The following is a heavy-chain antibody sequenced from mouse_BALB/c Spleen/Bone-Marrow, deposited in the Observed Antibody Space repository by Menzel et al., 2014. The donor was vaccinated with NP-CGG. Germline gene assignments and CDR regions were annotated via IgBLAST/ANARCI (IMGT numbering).Heavy chain of an antibody. CDR2: IYPGGGYT. Sequence: VMLVESGAELVRPGTSVKMSCKAAGYTFTNYWIGWIMQRPGHGLEWIGDIYPGGGYTNYNEKFQGKATLTADTSSSTAYMQLSSLTSEDSAIFYCAIRGDISGYGFAYWGQGTLVTVSA. D-gene: IGHD3-2*01. J-gene: IGHJ3*01. V-gene: IGHV1-63*02. CDR1: GYTFTNYW. CDR3: AIRGDISGYGFAY.